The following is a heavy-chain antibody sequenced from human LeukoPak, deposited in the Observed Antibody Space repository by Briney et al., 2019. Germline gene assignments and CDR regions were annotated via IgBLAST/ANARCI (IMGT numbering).Heavy chain of an antibody. J-gene: IGHJ3*02. V-gene: IGHV3-53*01. CDR3: AREGQNSLRDAFDI. Sequence: GGSLRLSCAASGFTVSSSYMSWVRQAPGKGLEWVSVIYSGGSTYYADSVKGRFTISRDNSKNTLYLQMNSLRAEDTAVYYCAREGQNSLRDAFDIWGQGTMVTVSS. CDR1: GFTVSSSY. CDR2: IYSGGST. D-gene: IGHD2/OR15-2a*01.